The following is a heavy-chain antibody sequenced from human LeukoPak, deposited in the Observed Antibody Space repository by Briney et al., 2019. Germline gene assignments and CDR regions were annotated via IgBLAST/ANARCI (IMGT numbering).Heavy chain of an antibody. D-gene: IGHD3-16*01. Sequence: GGSLRLSSSASGFTFSDYDMNWIRRAPGKGLEWISAISGRSSHTYYGDSVKGRSSISRDNAKNLLYLQMNGLGAEDTAVYYCGRAFPPLRISSAGDLWDQGTLVTVSS. CDR1: GFTFSDYD. J-gene: IGHJ4*02. CDR3: GRAFPPLRISSAGDL. CDR2: ISGRSSHT. V-gene: IGHV3-21*06.